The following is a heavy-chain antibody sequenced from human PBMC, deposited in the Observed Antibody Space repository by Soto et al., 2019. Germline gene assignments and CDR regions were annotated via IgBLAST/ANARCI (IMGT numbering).Heavy chain of an antibody. J-gene: IGHJ4*02. CDR3: AHNGRVYCHSSFCY. Sequence: EVQLLESGGGLVQPGGSLRLSCAASGFTFSNYAMSWVRQAPGKGLEWVSGISGGGGSSYYADSVKGRFTISRDNSKNTLYLQMNTLRAEDTAVYYFAHNGRVYCHSSFCYWCQGTLFIVSS. V-gene: IGHV3-23*01. CDR2: ISGGGGSS. D-gene: IGHD2-8*01. CDR1: GFTFSNYA.